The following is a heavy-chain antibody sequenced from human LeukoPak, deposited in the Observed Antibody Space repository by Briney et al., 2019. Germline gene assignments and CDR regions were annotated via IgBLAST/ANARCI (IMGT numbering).Heavy chain of an antibody. CDR3: ARVAVAGTIDY. D-gene: IGHD6-19*01. CDR2: IKQDGSAQ. J-gene: IGHJ4*02. V-gene: IGHV3-7*01. Sequence: GGSLRLSCAASGFTFSRYWMNWVRQAPGKGREWVANIKQDGSAQNYVDSVKGRFTTSRDNAKNSLYLQMNSLRAEDTAVYYCARVAVAGTIDYWGQGTLVTVSS. CDR1: GFTFSRYW.